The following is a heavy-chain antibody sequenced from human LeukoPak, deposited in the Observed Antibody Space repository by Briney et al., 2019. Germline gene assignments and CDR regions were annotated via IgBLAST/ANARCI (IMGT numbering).Heavy chain of an antibody. V-gene: IGHV4-39*07. CDR1: GGSISSSSYY. CDR2: IYYSGSN. CDR3: ARETGGYSSPFDY. J-gene: IGHJ4*02. D-gene: IGHD6-13*01. Sequence: PSETLSLTCTVSGGSISSSSYYWGWIRQPPGKGLERIGSIYYSGSNYYNPSLKSRVTISVDTSKNQFSLKLSSVTAADTAVYYCARETGGYSSPFDYWGQGTLVTVSS.